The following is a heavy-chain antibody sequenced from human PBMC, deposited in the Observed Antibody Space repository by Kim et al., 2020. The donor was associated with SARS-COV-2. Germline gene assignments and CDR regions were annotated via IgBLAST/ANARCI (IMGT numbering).Heavy chain of an antibody. V-gene: IGHV3-74*01. J-gene: IGHJ4*02. D-gene: IGHD3-22*01. CDR2: INSDGSST. CDR3: ARGHPLVVITTSYPDY. CDR1: GFTFSSYW. Sequence: GGSLRLSCAASGFTFSSYWMHWVRQAPGKGLVWVSRINSDGSSTSYADSVKGRFTISRDNAKNTLYLQMNSLRAEDTAVYYCARGHPLVVITTSYPDYWGQGTLVTVSS.